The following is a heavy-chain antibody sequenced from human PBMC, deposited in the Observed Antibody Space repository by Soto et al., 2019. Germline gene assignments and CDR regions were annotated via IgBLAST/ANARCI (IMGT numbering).Heavy chain of an antibody. V-gene: IGHV1-69*10. Sequence: ASVKVSCKSSGGTFSSYAISWVRQAPGQGLEWMGGVIPVFGLATYAQKVQGRVTITADKSTNTAYMEVSSLRSEDTAVYYCSRGKSYYGSGKGIYDYYSLDVCGQGTTVTVSS. D-gene: IGHD3-10*01. J-gene: IGHJ6*02. CDR3: SRGKSYYGSGKGIYDYYSLDV. CDR2: VIPVFGLA. CDR1: GGTFSSYA.